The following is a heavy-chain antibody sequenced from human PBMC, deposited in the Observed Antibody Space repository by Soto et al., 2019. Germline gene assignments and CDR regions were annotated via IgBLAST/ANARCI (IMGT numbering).Heavy chain of an antibody. Sequence: GGSLRLSCAASGFTFSTYGMHWVRQAPGKGLEWVAFISYAGSNKYYADSVKGRFTISRDNSKNTLYLQMNSLRAEDTAVYYCAKDSHMDLWSGYSVIDHWGQGILVTAPQ. CDR2: ISYAGSNK. CDR1: GFTFSTYG. J-gene: IGHJ4*02. V-gene: IGHV3-30*18. CDR3: AKDSHMDLWSGYSVIDH. D-gene: IGHD3-3*01.